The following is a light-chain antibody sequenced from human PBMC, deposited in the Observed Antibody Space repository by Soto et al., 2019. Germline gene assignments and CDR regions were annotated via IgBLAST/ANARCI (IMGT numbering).Light chain of an antibody. CDR3: QQYGSSPLT. CDR2: GAS. V-gene: IGKV3-20*01. J-gene: IGKJ5*01. CDR1: QSVSSSY. Sequence: EIVLTQSPGTLSLSPGERATLSCRASQSVSSSYLAWYQQKPGQAPRLLIYGASSRATGIPDRFSGSGSGTDFTLTISRLEPEDFAVYYWQQYGSSPLTCGQGTRLEIK.